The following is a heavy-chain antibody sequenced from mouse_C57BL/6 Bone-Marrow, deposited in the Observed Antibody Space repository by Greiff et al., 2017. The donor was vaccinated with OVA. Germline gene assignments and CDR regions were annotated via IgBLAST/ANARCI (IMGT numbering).Heavy chain of an antibody. D-gene: IGHD2-4*01. V-gene: IGHV1-22*01. J-gene: IGHJ2*01. CDR2: INPNNGGT. CDR3: ARSDYDDGDFDY. Sequence: EVQLQQSGPELVKPGASVKMSCKASGYTFTDYNMHWVKQSHGKSLEWIGYINPNNGGTSYNQKFKGKATLTVNKSSSTAYMELRSLTSEDSAVYYCARSDYDDGDFDYWGQGTTLTVSS. CDR1: GYTFTDYN.